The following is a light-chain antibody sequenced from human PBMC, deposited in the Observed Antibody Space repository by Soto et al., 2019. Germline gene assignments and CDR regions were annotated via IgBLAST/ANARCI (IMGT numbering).Light chain of an antibody. V-gene: IGKV1-5*01. CDR1: HSITNW. CDR2: DVS. CDR3: QPYNNN. J-gene: IGKJ2*01. Sequence: DIQMTQSPSTLSASVGDRVTITCRASHSITNWLAWYQQKPGKAPKVLIYDVSTLGSGVPSSFSGSGSGTEFSLTISSLQPDDFATYYCQPYNNNFGQGTKVEIK.